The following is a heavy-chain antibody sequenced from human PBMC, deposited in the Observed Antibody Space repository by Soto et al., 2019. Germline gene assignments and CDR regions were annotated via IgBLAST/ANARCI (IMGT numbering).Heavy chain of an antibody. V-gene: IGHV2-5*02. D-gene: IGHD2-21*02. CDR1: GFALSYTGEG. CDR3: VQSRCGGDCLTFYSSHAYNGLDV. Sequence: QITLKESGPTLVKPTQTITLTCTFSGFALSYTGEGVGWVRQPPGKALEWLALIYWDDDKRYHPSLRSRLTITKDSYTKQVVLTLTNMDPVDTATYYCVQSRCGGDCLTFYSSHAYNGLDVWGQGTTVTVSS. J-gene: IGHJ6*02. CDR2: IYWDDDK.